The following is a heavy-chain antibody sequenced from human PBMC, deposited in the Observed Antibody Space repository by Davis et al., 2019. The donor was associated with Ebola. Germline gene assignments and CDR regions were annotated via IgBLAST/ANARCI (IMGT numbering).Heavy chain of an antibody. CDR2: ISAYNGNT. Sequence: ASVKVSCKASGYTFTSYGISWVRQAPGQGLEWMGWISAYNGNTNYAQKLQGRVTMTTDTSTSTAYMELRSLRSDDTAVYYCARDPPPYYDILTGYYMHGMDVWGQGTTVTVSS. V-gene: IGHV1-18*04. CDR1: GYTFTSYG. D-gene: IGHD3-9*01. J-gene: IGHJ6*02. CDR3: ARDPPPYYDILTGYYMHGMDV.